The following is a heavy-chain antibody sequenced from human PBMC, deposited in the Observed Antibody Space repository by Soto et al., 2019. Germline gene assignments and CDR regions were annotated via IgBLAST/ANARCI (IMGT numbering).Heavy chain of an antibody. CDR2: IYYSGST. V-gene: IGHV4-59*01. D-gene: IGHD5-12*01. J-gene: IGHJ4*02. Sequence: SETLSLTCTVSGCSISSYYWSWIRQPPGKGLEWIGYIYYSGSTNYNPSLKSRVTISVDTSKNQFSLKLSSVTAADTAVYYCARSVVATGDFDYWGQGTLVTVSS. CDR1: GCSISSYY. CDR3: ARSVVATGDFDY.